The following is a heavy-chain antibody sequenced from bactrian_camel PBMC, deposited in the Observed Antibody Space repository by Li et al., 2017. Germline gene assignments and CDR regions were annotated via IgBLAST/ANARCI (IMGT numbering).Heavy chain of an antibody. CDR2: INTQLGTT. V-gene: IGHV3S63*01. Sequence: HVQLVESGGGSVQAGGSLRLACAASGDTYCMAWFRQAPGKERVGVASINTQLGTTYYADPVKGRVTISRDNAKNTVYLQMNSLKSEDTAVYYCVILHTGYRWGQGTQVTVS. D-gene: IGHD1*01. CDR1: GDTYC. J-gene: IGHJ4*01. CDR3: VILHTGYR.